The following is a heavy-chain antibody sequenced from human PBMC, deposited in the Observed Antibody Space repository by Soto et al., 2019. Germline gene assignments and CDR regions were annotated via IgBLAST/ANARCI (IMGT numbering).Heavy chain of an antibody. J-gene: IGHJ4*02. Sequence: QVQLVQSGAEVKKPGSSVKVSCKASGGTFSSYTISWVRQAPGPGLEWMGRIIPILGIANYAQKFQGRVTITADKSTSTAYMELSSLRSEDTAVYYCARVSEQHHFDYWGQGTLVTVSS. CDR3: ARVSEQHHFDY. D-gene: IGHD6-13*01. CDR2: IIPILGIA. V-gene: IGHV1-69*02. CDR1: GGTFSSYT.